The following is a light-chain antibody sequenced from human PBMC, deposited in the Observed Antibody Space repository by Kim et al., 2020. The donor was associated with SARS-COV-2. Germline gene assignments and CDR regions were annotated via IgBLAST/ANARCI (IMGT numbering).Light chain of an antibody. Sequence: QSITISCTGTRSDVGGYNYVSWYQQHPGKAPKLMIYDVSNRPSGVSNRFSGSKSGNTASLTISGLQAEDEADYYCSSYTSSSTPCVFGTGTKVTVL. CDR1: RSDVGGYNY. CDR2: DVS. J-gene: IGLJ1*01. V-gene: IGLV2-14*03. CDR3: SSYTSSSTPCV.